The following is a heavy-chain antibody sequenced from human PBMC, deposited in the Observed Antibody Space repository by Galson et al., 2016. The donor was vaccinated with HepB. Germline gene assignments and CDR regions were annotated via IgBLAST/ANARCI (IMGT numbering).Heavy chain of an antibody. V-gene: IGHV3-74*01. J-gene: IGHJ3*02. CDR3: GRGSKYGFDM. Sequence: SLRLSCAASGFTFSAYPMHWVRQAPGKGLVWISRIFTDGSGTLYADSAKGRFTISRDNAKNTLFLQMNSLRADDTAVYYCGRGSKYGFDMWGQGTMVTVSS. CDR2: IFTDGSGT. CDR1: GFTFSAYP.